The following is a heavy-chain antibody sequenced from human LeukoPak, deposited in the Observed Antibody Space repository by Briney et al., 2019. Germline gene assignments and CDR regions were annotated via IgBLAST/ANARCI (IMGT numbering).Heavy chain of an antibody. CDR1: GYTFTSFA. V-gene: IGHV1-3*01. CDR3: ARTYYYGSGSYYRAFDI. Sequence: AASVKVSCKASGYTFTSFAMHWVRQAPGQRLEWMGWINAGNGNTKCSQKFQGRVTITRDTSASTAYMELSSLRSEDTAVYYCARTYYYGSGSYYRAFDIWGQGTMVTVSS. CDR2: INAGNGNT. D-gene: IGHD3-10*01. J-gene: IGHJ3*02.